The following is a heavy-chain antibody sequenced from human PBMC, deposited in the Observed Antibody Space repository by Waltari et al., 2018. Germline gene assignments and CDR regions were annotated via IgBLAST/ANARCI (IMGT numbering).Heavy chain of an antibody. CDR1: GYTFTGYS. D-gene: IGHD2-15*01. V-gene: IGHV1-2*02. J-gene: IGHJ6*02. CDR2: VNPNSGDT. CDR3: ARELLVVTSPYYGLDV. Sequence: QVHLMQSGDEVKKPGASVKVSCKTSGYTFTGYSLHWVRQAPGQGLEWMGWVNPNSGDTNYAQKFQGRVTMTRDTSISTAYMELSRLRSDDAAVYFCARELLVVTSPYYGLDVWGQGTTVTVSS.